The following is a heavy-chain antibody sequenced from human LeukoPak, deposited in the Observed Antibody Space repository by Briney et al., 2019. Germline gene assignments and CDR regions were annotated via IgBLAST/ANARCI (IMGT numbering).Heavy chain of an antibody. Sequence: SETLSLTCTVSGGSISSSSYYWRWIRQPPGKGLEWIGSIYYSGSTYYNPSLKSRVTISVDRSKNQLSLKLSSVTATDTAVYYCARHPYISNFDYWSQGTLVTVSS. D-gene: IGHD3-16*01. V-gene: IGHV4-39*01. CDR2: IYYSGST. J-gene: IGHJ4*02. CDR3: ARHPYISNFDY. CDR1: GGSISSSSYY.